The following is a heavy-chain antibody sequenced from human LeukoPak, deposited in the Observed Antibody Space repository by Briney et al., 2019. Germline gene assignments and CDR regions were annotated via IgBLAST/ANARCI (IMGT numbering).Heavy chain of an antibody. V-gene: IGHV4-31*03. CDR1: GGSISSGGYY. Sequence: SETLSLTCTVSGGSISSGGYYWSWLRQHPGKGLEWIGYIYYIGSTYYNPSLKSRVSISVDTSKNQFSLKLSSVTAADTAVYYRARDHLFCSGGSCYWTGFDYWGQGTLVTVSS. D-gene: IGHD2-15*01. CDR3: ARDHLFCSGGSCYWTGFDY. CDR2: IYYIGST. J-gene: IGHJ4*02.